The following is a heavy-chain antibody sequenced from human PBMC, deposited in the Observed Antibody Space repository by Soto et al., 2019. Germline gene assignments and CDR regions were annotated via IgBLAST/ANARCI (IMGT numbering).Heavy chain of an antibody. CDR1: GFTFSGYW. D-gene: IGHD6-19*01. CDR3: APAVRGSAWSY. Sequence: EVKLEESGGGLVQTGGSLRLSCAVSGFTFSGYWMRWVRQSPGRGLAGGANIKADGSQTYYVGSVRGRFSISRDNGQNSLSLHMNTLTVEDTAVYYCAPAVRGSAWSYWGQRTLVTVSS. V-gene: IGHV3-7*01. CDR2: IKADGSQT. J-gene: IGHJ4*02.